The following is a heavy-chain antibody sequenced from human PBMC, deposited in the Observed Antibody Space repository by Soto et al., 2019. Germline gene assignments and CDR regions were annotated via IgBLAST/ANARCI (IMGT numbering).Heavy chain of an antibody. V-gene: IGHV3-48*03. CDR2: ISSSGSTI. CDR3: ARGRYEAYFDY. J-gene: IGHJ4*02. Sequence: EVQLVESGGGLVQPGGSLRLSCAASGFTFSSYEMNWVRQAPGKGLEWVSYISSSGSTIYYADSVKGRFTISRDNAKNSLYLQMNSLRAEDTAVYCCARGRYEAYFDYWGQGTLVTVSS. D-gene: IGHD5-12*01. CDR1: GFTFSSYE.